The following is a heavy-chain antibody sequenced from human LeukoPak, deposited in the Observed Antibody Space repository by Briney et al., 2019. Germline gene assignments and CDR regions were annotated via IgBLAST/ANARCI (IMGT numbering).Heavy chain of an antibody. V-gene: IGHV3-48*03. J-gene: IGHJ4*02. D-gene: IGHD3-22*01. CDR1: GFTFSSYQ. CDR2: ISSSASTI. Sequence: PGRSLRLSCAASGFTFSSYQMNWVRQAPGKGLEWISYISSSASTIYYGDSVKGRFTISRDNAKNSLYLQMKSLRAEDTAVYYCARSDTSGYYHIPTDYWGQGTLVTVSS. CDR3: ARSDTSGYYHIPTDY.